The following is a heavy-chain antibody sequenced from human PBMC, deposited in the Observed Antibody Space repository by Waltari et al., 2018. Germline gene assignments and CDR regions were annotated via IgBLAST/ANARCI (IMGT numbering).Heavy chain of an antibody. J-gene: IGHJ4*02. D-gene: IGHD3-22*01. V-gene: IGHV3-23*01. CDR1: GFTFSSYA. CDR3: AKDTMIVVVTNPRSPGFDY. Sequence: EVQLLESGGGLVQPGGSLRLSCAASGFTFSSYAMSWVRQAPGKGLEWVSAISGSGSSTYYADSVKGRFTISRDNSKNTLYLQMNSLRAEDTAVYYCAKDTMIVVVTNPRSPGFDYWGQGTLVTVSS. CDR2: ISGSGSST.